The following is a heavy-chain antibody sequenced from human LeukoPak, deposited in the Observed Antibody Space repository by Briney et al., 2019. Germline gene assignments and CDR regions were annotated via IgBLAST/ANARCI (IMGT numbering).Heavy chain of an antibody. CDR1: GYTFTGYY. CDR3: ARERIAAEGLDY. Sequence: ASVKVSXKASGYTFTGYYMHWVRQAPGQGLEWMGWINPNSGGTNYAQKFQGRVTMTRDTSISAAYMELSRLRSDDTAVYYCARERIAAEGLDYWGQGTLVTVSS. V-gene: IGHV1-2*02. CDR2: INPNSGGT. J-gene: IGHJ4*02. D-gene: IGHD6-13*01.